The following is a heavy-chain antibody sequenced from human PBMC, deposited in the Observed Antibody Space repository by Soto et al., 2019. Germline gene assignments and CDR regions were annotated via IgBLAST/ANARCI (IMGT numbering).Heavy chain of an antibody. CDR3: AKDYYDSSGYYYALNWFDP. D-gene: IGHD3-22*01. V-gene: IGHV3-23*01. CDR1: RIFFISYA. J-gene: IGHJ5*02. CDR2: ISGSGGST. Sequence: WGSPRLSCAAPRIFFISYALALGPPATEEGLEWVSAISGSGGSTYYADSVKGRFTISRDNSKNTLYLQMNSLRAEDTAVYYCAKDYYDSSGYYYALNWFDPWGQGTLVTVSS.